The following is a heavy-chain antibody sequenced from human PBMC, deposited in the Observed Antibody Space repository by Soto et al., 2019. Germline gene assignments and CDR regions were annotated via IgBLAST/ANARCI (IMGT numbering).Heavy chain of an antibody. D-gene: IGHD6-19*01. V-gene: IGHV3-23*01. CDR1: GFTFSSYA. CDR2: ISGSGGST. CDR3: AKEGGTFGYSSGIVDY. J-gene: IGHJ4*02. Sequence: EVQLLESGGGLVQPGGSPRLSCAASGFTFSSYAMSWVRQAPGKGLEWVSAISGSGGSTYYADSVKGRFTISRDNSKNTLYLQMNSLRAEDTAVYYCAKEGGTFGYSSGIVDYWGQGTLVTVSS.